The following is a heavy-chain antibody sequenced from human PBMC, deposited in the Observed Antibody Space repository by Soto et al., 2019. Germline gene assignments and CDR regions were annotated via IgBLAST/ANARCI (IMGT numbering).Heavy chain of an antibody. J-gene: IGHJ6*03. CDR1: GYTFTSYC. CDR3: ARVRQLVGYFYYYMDD. CDR2: INPSGGST. V-gene: IGHV1-46*01. Sequence: ASVKVSCKASGYTFTSYCMHWVRQAPGQGLEWMGIINPSGGSTSYAQKFQGRVTMTRDTSTSTAYMELSSLRSEDTAVYYCARVRQLVGYFYYYMDDWGKGTTVTAP. D-gene: IGHD6-6*01.